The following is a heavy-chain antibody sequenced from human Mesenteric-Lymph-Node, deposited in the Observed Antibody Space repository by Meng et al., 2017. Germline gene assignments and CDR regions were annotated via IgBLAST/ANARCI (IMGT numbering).Heavy chain of an antibody. V-gene: IGHV3-33*08. D-gene: IGHD1-14*01. CDR1: GFTLSSFA. J-gene: IGHJ1*01. CDR2: IWYDGSNK. CDR3: AREALLPVLPNLQH. Sequence: GESLKISCAASGFTLSSFAMHWVRQAPGKGLEWVAVIWYDGSNKYYADSVKGRFTISRDNSKNTLYLQMNSLRVEDTGVYYCAREALLPVLPNLQHWGQGTLVTVSS.